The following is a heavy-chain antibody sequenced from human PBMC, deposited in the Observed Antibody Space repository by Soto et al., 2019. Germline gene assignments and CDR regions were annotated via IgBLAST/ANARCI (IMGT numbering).Heavy chain of an antibody. Sequence: GGSLRLSCAASGFTFRSYAMNWVRQTQEKGLEWVSSISSTSTYTHYADSVKGRFTISRDNANNSLFLQMNSLRAEDTAIYYCARDLALAGNYWGQGAMVTVYS. CDR1: GFTFRSYA. CDR3: ARDLALAGNY. J-gene: IGHJ4*02. D-gene: IGHD6-19*01. V-gene: IGHV3-21*01. CDR2: ISSTSTYT.